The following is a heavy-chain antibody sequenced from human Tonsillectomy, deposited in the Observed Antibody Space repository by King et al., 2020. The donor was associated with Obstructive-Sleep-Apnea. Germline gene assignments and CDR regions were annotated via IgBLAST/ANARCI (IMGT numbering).Heavy chain of an antibody. Sequence: QLVQSGAEVKKPGASVKVSCKASGYTFSNYDINWVRQATGQGLEWMGWVNPNSGATGYAQKFQGRVSMTRDTSLSTVYMELSSLSSEDTAVYYCAGGRSSGWEPIDYWGQGTLVTVSS. J-gene: IGHJ4*02. CDR2: VNPNSGAT. V-gene: IGHV1-8*02. D-gene: IGHD6-19*01. CDR3: AGGRSSGWEPIDY. CDR1: GYTFSNYD.